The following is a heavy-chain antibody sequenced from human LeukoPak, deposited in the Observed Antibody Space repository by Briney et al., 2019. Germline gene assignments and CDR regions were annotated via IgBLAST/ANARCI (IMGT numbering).Heavy chain of an antibody. J-gene: IGHJ4*02. CDR1: GFSLSNYG. V-gene: IGHV3-30*03. CDR3: ARRSGGSFDY. Sequence: PGGSLRLSCAASGFSLSNYGMHWVHQAPGKGLEWVALISYDGSNKYYADSVEGRFTISRDNSKNTLYLQVNSLRAEDTAVYYCARRSGGSFDYWGQGTLVTVSS. D-gene: IGHD1-26*01. CDR2: ISYDGSNK.